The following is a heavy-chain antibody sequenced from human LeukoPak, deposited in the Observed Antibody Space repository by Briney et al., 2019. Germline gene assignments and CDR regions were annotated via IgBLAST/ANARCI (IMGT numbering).Heavy chain of an antibody. CDR1: GYRFSSYW. Sequence: GESLKISCKTSGYRFSSYWIAWVRQMPGKGLEWMGIIYPGDSDSRYSPSFEGQVTISVDKSINTAYLQWSSLQASDTAKYYCGMSGDRVPLQDDVFDVWGQGTMVTVST. J-gene: IGHJ3*01. CDR3: GMSGDRVPLQDDVFDV. V-gene: IGHV5-51*01. D-gene: IGHD1-26*01. CDR2: IYPGDSDS.